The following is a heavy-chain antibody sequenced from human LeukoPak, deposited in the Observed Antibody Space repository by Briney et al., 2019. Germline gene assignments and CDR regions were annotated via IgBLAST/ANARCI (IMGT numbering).Heavy chain of an antibody. V-gene: IGHV4-34*01. CDR3: AIPTVTHYYYYMDV. CDR2: INHSGST. Sequence: PSETLSLTCAVYGGSFSGYYWSSIRHPPGKGLEWIGEINHSGSTNYNPSLKSRVTISVDTSKNQFSLKLSSVTAADTAVYYCAIPTVTHYYYYMDVWGKGTTVTVSS. J-gene: IGHJ6*03. CDR1: GGSFSGYY. D-gene: IGHD4-11*01.